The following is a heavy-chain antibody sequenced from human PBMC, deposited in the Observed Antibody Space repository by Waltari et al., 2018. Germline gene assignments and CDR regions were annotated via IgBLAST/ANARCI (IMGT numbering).Heavy chain of an antibody. CDR1: GGSLYSYY. CDR3: ARHRYGGDSIFDK. V-gene: IGHV4-59*08. J-gene: IGHJ4*02. CDR2: IYYTGST. D-gene: IGHD2-21*02. Sequence: QAQLQESGPGLVKPSETLSLTCTVSGGSLYSYYWSWLRQPPGKRLEWIGFIYYTGSTNYSPSLKSRVTTSLDTSRNQVSLRLTSVTAADTAVYYCARHRYGGDSIFDKWGQGALVTVSS.